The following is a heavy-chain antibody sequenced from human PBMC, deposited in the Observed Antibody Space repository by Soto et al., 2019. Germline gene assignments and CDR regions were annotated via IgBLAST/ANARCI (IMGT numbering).Heavy chain of an antibody. CDR3: ARGYYYDSSGYPNWFDP. V-gene: IGHV1-46*01. Sequence: ASVKVSCKASGYTFTSYAMHWVRQAPGQGLEWMGIINPSGGSTSYAQKFQGRVTMTRDTSTSTVYMELSSLRSEDTAVYYCARGYYYDSSGYPNWFDPWGQGTLVTVSS. D-gene: IGHD3-22*01. CDR1: GYTFTSYA. J-gene: IGHJ5*02. CDR2: INPSGGST.